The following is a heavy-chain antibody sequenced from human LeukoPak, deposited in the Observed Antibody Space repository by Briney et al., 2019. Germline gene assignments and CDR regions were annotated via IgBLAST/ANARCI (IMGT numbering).Heavy chain of an antibody. J-gene: IGHJ4*02. CDR1: GGSFNGYY. Sequence: KSSETLSLTCAVYGGSFNGYYWTWIRQPPGKGLEWIGEINHGGDTNYNPSPKSRVTISVDTSKNQFSLKLTSVTAADTAVYYCARDGYGSGWDYWGQGTLVTVSS. CDR2: INHGGDT. CDR3: ARDGYGSGWDY. D-gene: IGHD3-10*01. V-gene: IGHV4-34*01.